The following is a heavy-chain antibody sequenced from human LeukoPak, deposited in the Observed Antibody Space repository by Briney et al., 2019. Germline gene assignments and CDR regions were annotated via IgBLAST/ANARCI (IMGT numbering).Heavy chain of an antibody. V-gene: IGHV4-34*01. Sequence: SETLSLTCAVYGGSFSGYYWSWIRQPPGKGLEWIGEINHSGSTNYNPSLKSRVTISVATSKNQFSLKLSSVTAADTAVYYCARGLSVGFERAMVRGVILHYWGQGTLVTVSS. D-gene: IGHD3-10*01. CDR2: INHSGST. J-gene: IGHJ4*02. CDR1: GGSFSGYY. CDR3: ARGLSVGFERAMVRGVILHY.